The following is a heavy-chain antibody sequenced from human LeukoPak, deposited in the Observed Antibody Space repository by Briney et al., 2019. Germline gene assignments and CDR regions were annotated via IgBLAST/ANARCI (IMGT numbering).Heavy chain of an antibody. D-gene: IGHD3-22*01. CDR2: ISYDGSNK. CDR3: AKDAYYYDSSNWFDP. V-gene: IGHV3-30*18. CDR1: GFTFSSYG. J-gene: IGHJ5*02. Sequence: GGSLRHSCAASGFTFSSYGMHWVRQAPGYGLEWVAVISYDGSNKYYADSVKGRFTISRDNSKNTLYLQMNSLRAEDTAVYYCAKDAYYYDSSNWFDPCGQGTLVTVSS.